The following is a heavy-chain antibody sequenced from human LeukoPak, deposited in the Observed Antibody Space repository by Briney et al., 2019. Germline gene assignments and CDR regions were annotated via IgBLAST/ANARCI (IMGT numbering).Heavy chain of an antibody. CDR3: AREGEMATIRGPLYYFDY. J-gene: IGHJ4*02. CDR1: GFTFSSYA. Sequence: PGGSLRLSCAASGFTFSSYATHWVRQAPGKGLEYVSAISSNGGSTYYANSVKGRFTISRDNSKNTLYLQMGSLRAEDMAVYYCAREGEMATIRGPLYYFDYWGQGTLVTVSS. V-gene: IGHV3-64*01. CDR2: ISSNGGST. D-gene: IGHD5-24*01.